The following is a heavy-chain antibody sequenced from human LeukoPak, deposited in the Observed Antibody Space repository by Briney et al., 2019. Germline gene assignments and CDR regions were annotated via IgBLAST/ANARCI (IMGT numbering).Heavy chain of an antibody. V-gene: IGHV3-30*04. J-gene: IGHJ4*02. Sequence: GGSLRLSCAASGFTFSSYAMHWVRQAPGKGLEWVAVISYDGSNKYYADSVKGRFTISRDNSKNTLYLQMNGLRAEDTAVYYCARDDYWGQGTLVTVSS. CDR1: GFTFSSYA. CDR2: ISYDGSNK. CDR3: ARDDY.